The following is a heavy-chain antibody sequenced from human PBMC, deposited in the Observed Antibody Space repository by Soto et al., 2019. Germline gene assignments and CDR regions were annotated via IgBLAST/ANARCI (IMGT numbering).Heavy chain of an antibody. CDR3: ARGLRYFDWLLSIYYYYGMDV. CDR2: IIPIFGTA. Sequence: SVKLSCKASGGTFSSYAISWVRQAPGQGLEWMGGIIPIFGTANYAQKFQGRVTITADESTSTAYMELSSLRSEDTAVYYCARGLRYFDWLLSIYYYYGMDVWGQGTTVTVSS. CDR1: GGTFSSYA. D-gene: IGHD3-9*01. J-gene: IGHJ6*02. V-gene: IGHV1-69*13.